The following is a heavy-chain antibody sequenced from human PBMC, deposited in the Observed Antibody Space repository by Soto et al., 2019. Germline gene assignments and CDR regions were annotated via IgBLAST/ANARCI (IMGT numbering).Heavy chain of an antibody. CDR1: GFTFRSYA. V-gene: IGHV3-23*01. CDR2: FGGRDFNT. D-gene: IGHD3-10*01. J-gene: IGHJ3*02. CDR3: AKGPDPGAFDI. Sequence: EVQLLESGGGLVQPGGSLRLSCAASGFTFRSYAMSWVRQAPGRGLEWVSTFGGRDFNTYYADCVKGRFTVSRDNDNSALFLQMNGLRAEDTAVYYCAKGPDPGAFDIWGQGTLVTVSS.